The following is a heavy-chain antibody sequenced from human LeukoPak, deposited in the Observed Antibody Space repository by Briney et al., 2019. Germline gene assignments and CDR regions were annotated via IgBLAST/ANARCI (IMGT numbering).Heavy chain of an antibody. J-gene: IGHJ1*01. CDR2: ISYDGSTK. CDR3: AKESGSRSYGAYFPH. D-gene: IGHD6-13*01. CDR1: GFTFSSHG. Sequence: PRRSLRLSCAASGFTFSSHGMQWVRQAPGKGLEWVAVISYDGSTKYYADSVKGRFTISRDNSKSTLYLQMNSLRAEDTAVYYCAKESGSRSYGAYFPHWGQGTLVTVSS. V-gene: IGHV3-30*18.